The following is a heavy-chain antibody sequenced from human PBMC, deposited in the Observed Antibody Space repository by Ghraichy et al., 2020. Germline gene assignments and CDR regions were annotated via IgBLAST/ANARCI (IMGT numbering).Heavy chain of an antibody. CDR3: VVVVRGVPN. D-gene: IGHD3-10*01. CDR2: IKSKLYGGTP. Sequence: GGSLRLSCTASGFPFGEYALRWFRQAPGKGPEWVGLIKSKLYGGTPEYVASLRGRFTITRDDSQSIAYLQLNSLQIEDTAVYYCVVVVRGVPNWGQGTLVTVSS. J-gene: IGHJ4*02. V-gene: IGHV3-49*03. CDR1: GFPFGEYA.